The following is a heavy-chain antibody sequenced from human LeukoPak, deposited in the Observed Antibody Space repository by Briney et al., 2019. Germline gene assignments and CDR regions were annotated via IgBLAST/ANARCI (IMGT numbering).Heavy chain of an antibody. J-gene: IGHJ4*02. Sequence: SETLSLTCAVYGGSFSGYYWSWIRQPPGKGLEWIGEINHSGSTNYNPSLKSRVTISVDTPKNQFSLRLSSVTAADTAVYYCARNSGYACFDYWGQGTLVTVSS. D-gene: IGHD5-12*01. CDR2: INHSGST. V-gene: IGHV4-34*01. CDR3: ARNSGYACFDY. CDR1: GGSFSGYY.